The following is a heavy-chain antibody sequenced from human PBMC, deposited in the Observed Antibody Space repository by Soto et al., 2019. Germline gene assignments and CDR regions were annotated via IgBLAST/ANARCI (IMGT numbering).Heavy chain of an antibody. CDR3: ARVEGAAAGNYYYYYGMDV. V-gene: IGHV1-69*01. D-gene: IGHD6-13*01. CDR2: IIPIFGTA. Sequence: QVQLVQSGAEVKKPGSSVKVSCKASGGTFSSYAISWVRQAPGQGLEWMGGIIPIFGTANYAQKFQGRVTITADESTSTAYMELSSLRSEDTAVYYCARVEGAAAGNYYYYYGMDVWGQGTTVTVSS. J-gene: IGHJ6*02. CDR1: GGTFSSYA.